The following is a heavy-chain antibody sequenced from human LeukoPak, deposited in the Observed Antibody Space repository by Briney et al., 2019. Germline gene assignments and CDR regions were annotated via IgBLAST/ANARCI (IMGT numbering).Heavy chain of an antibody. CDR2: INHSGST. V-gene: IGHV4-34*01. Sequence: SETLSLTCAVYGGSFSGYYWSWIRQPPGKGLEWIGEINHSGSTNYNPSLKSRVTISVDTSKNQFSLKLSSVTAADTAVYYCASFTSIVAAVDFDYWGQGTLVTVSS. CDR3: ASFTSIVAAVDFDY. CDR1: GGSFSGYY. D-gene: IGHD6-13*01. J-gene: IGHJ4*02.